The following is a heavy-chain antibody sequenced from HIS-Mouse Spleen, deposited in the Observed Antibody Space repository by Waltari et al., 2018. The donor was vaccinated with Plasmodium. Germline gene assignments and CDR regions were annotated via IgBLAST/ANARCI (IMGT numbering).Heavy chain of an antibody. D-gene: IGHD6-6*01. CDR3: ARGMKSSSSAFDI. CDR2: IYSAGRT. CDR1: GLTVSSNY. Sequence: EVQLVESGGGLIQPGGSMRLSCAASGLTVSSNYMSWVRQAPGKGFEWVSVIYSAGRTYYADSAKGRFTISRVNSKNTLSLQMNRLRAEDTAVYYCARGMKSSSSAFDIWGQGTMVTVSS. V-gene: IGHV3-53*01. J-gene: IGHJ3*02.